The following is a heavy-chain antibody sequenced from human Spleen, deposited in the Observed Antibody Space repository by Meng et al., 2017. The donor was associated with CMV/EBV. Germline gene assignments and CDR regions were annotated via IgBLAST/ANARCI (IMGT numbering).Heavy chain of an antibody. CDR1: GFTFSTYS. J-gene: IGHJ5*02. D-gene: IGHD6-25*01. V-gene: IGHV3-21*01. CDR3: ARKPSGWWFDP. CDR2: ISSSSTYI. Sequence: GGSLRLSCAASGFTFSTYSMNWVRQAPGKGLEWVSSISSSSTYIYYADSLKGRFTISRDNAKNSLYLQMNSLRAEDTAVYYCARKPSGWWFDPWGQGTLVTVSS.